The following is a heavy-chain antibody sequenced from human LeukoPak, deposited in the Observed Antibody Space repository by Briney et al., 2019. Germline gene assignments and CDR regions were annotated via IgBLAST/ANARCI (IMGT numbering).Heavy chain of an antibody. D-gene: IGHD1-26*01. CDR2: ISYDGSNK. CDR3: ARDLVGAPLSYYMDV. V-gene: IGHV3-30-3*01. J-gene: IGHJ6*03. Sequence: PGGSLRLSCAASGFTFSSYAMHWVRQAPGKGLEWVAVISYDGSNKYHADSVKGRFTISRDNSKNTLYLQMNSLRAEDTSVYYCARDLVGAPLSYYMDVWGKGTTVTASS. CDR1: GFTFSSYA.